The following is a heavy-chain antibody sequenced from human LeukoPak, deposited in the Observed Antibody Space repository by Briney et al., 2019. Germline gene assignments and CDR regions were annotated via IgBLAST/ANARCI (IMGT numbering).Heavy chain of an antibody. CDR2: ISGSGGST. D-gene: IGHD2-2*01. CDR3: ANPDIVVVPAAS. J-gene: IGHJ4*02. V-gene: IGHV3-23*01. Sequence: GGSLRLSCAASGFTFSDYYMSWIRQAPGKGLEWVSAISGSGGSTYYADSVKGRFTISRDNSKNTLYLQMNSLRAEDTAVYYCANPDIVVVPAASWGQGTLVTVSS. CDR1: GFTFSDYY.